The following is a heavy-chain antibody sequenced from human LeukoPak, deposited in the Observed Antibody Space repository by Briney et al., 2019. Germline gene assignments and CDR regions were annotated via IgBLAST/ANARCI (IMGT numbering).Heavy chain of an antibody. V-gene: IGHV3-30*04. CDR3: AREDYGDYTTGKFDY. J-gene: IGHJ4*02. CDR1: GFTFSSYA. CDR2: ISYDGRNK. D-gene: IGHD4-17*01. Sequence: GRSLRLSCAASGFTFSSYAMHWVRQAPGKGLEWVAVISYDGRNKYYADSVKGRFTISRDNSKNTLYLQMNSLRAEDTAVYYCAREDYGDYTTGKFDYWGQGTLVTVSS.